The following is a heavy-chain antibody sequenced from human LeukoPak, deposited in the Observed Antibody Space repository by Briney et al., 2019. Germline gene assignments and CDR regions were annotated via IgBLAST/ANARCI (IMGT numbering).Heavy chain of an antibody. D-gene: IGHD2-15*01. CDR1: GFTFSSSG. J-gene: IGHJ4*02. CDR3: AKDGTPGYS. CDR2: ISGSGGST. V-gene: IGHV3-23*01. Sequence: GGSLRLSCAASGFTFSSSGMSWVRQAPGMGLEWVSAISGSGGSTYYADSVKGRFTISRDNPKNTLYLQMSGLRADDTAIYYCAKDGTPGYSWGQGTLVTVSS.